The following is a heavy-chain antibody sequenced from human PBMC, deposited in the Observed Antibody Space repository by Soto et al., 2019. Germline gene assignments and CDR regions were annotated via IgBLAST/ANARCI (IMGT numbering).Heavy chain of an antibody. CDR1: GGSISSGGYY. V-gene: IGHV4-31*03. D-gene: IGHD6-6*01. CDR2: IYYSGST. J-gene: IGHJ6*03. CDR3: ARAPLDAARLYYYYYMDV. Sequence: QVQLQESGPGLVKPSQTLSLTCTVSGGSISSGGYYWSWIRQHPGKGLEWIGYIYYSGSTYYNPSVKSRVTVSVDTSKNQFSVKLSSVSAAHTAVYYCARAPLDAARLYYYYYMDVWGKGTTVTVSS.